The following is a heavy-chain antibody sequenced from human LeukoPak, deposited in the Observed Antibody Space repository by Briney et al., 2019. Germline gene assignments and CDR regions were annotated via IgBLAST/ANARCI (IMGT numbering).Heavy chain of an antibody. V-gene: IGHV3-74*01. CDR1: GFTFSTYW. J-gene: IGHJ3*02. Sequence: PGGSLRLSCAASGFTFSTYWMHWVRQAPGKGLVWVSRINSDGSRTTYADSVKGRFTTSRDNAENTLYLQMNSLRTEDTAVYYCARPETQYSSGLDGFDIWGQGTMVTVSS. CDR2: INSDGSRT. D-gene: IGHD6-19*01. CDR3: ARPETQYSSGLDGFDI.